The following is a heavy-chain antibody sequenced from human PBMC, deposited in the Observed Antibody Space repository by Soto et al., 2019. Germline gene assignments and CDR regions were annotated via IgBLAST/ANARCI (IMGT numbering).Heavy chain of an antibody. V-gene: IGHV4-30-4*01. Sequence: PSETLSLTCTVSGGSISSGDYYWSWIRQPPGKGLEWIGYIYYSGSTYYNPSLKSRVTISVDTSKNQFSLKLSSVTAADTAVYYCARESIYQLLDWFDPWGQGTLVTVSS. CDR3: ARESIYQLLDWFDP. J-gene: IGHJ5*02. D-gene: IGHD2-2*01. CDR2: IYYSGST. CDR1: GGSISSGDYY.